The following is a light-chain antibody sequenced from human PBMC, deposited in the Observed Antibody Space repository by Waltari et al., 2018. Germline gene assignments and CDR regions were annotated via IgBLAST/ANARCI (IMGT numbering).Light chain of an antibody. CDR1: SSDVGSYKF. CDR3: CSYAGSSTWV. CDR2: EVS. V-gene: IGLV2-23*02. Sequence: QSALTQPASVSGSPGQSITISCPGTSSDVGSYKFFSWYQQYPGKAPKLMIYEVSKRPSGVSNRFSGSKSGNTASLTISGLQAEDEADYHCCSYAGSSTWVFGGGTKLTVL. J-gene: IGLJ3*02.